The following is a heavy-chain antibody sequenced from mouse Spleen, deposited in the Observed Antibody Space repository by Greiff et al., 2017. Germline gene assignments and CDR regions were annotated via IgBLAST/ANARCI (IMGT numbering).Heavy chain of an antibody. V-gene: IGHV7-3*01. CDR1: GFTFTDYY. CDR3: ARLRGSLAWFAY. Sequence: EVKLMESGGGLVQPGGSLSLSCAASGFTFTDYYMSWVRQPPGKALEWLGFIRNKANGYTTEYSASVKGRFTISRDNSQSILYLQMNALRAEDSATYYCARLRGSLAWFAYWGQGTLVTVSA. CDR2: IRNKANGYTT. J-gene: IGHJ3*01. D-gene: IGHD6-1*01.